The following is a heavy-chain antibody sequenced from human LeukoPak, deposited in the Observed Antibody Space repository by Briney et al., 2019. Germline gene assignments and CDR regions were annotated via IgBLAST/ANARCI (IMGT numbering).Heavy chain of an antibody. D-gene: IGHD3-22*01. CDR2: IYYSGST. Sequence: PSETLSLTCTVSGGSISSSSYYWGWIRQPPGTGLEWIGSIYYSGSTYYNPSLKSRVTISVDTSKNQFSLKLSSVTAADTAVYYCARDVRNYYDSSGYYLFDYWGQGTLVTVSS. V-gene: IGHV4-39*07. CDR3: ARDVRNYYDSSGYYLFDY. J-gene: IGHJ4*02. CDR1: GGSISSSSYY.